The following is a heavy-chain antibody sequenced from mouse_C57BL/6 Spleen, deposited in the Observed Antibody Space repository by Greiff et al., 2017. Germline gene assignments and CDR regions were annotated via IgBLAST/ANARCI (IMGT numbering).Heavy chain of an antibody. V-gene: IGHV5-9*01. D-gene: IGHD1-1*01. J-gene: IGHJ3*01. CDR2: ISGGGGNT. Sequence: EVKLMESGGGLVKPGGSLKLSCAASGFTFSSYTMSWVRQTPEKRLEWVATISGGGGNTYYPDSVKGRFTISRDNAKNTLYLQMSSLRSEDTALDYCARDYGSSYGGLFAYWGQGTLVTVSA. CDR3: ARDYGSSYGGLFAY. CDR1: GFTFSSYT.